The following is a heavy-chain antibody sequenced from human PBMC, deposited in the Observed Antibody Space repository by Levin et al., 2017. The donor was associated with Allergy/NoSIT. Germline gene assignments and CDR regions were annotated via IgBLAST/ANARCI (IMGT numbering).Heavy chain of an antibody. CDR3: AKDDSGYDSWGGPFDY. CDR1: GFTFSSYA. V-gene: IGHV3-23*01. J-gene: IGHJ4*02. Sequence: GESLKISCAASGFTFSSYAMSWVRQAPGKGLEWGSAISGSGGYTYYADSVKGRFTISRDNSKNTLYLQMNSLRAEDTAVYYCAKDDSGYDSWGGPFDYWGQGTLVTVSS. CDR2: ISGSGGYT. D-gene: IGHD5-12*01.